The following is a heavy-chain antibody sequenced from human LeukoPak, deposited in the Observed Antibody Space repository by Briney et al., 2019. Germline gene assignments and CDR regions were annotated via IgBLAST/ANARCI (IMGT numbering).Heavy chain of an antibody. CDR1: GFTFSSYW. D-gene: IGHD6-19*01. V-gene: IGHV3-7*01. J-gene: IGHJ4*02. Sequence: PGGSLRLSCAASGFTFSSYWMSWVRQAPGKGLEWVANIKQDGSEKYYVDSVKGRFTISRDNAKNSLYLQMNSLRAEDTAVYYCAKRWVMGIAVAGTATGGFFDYWGQGTLVTVSS. CDR2: IKQDGSEK. CDR3: AKRWVMGIAVAGTATGGFFDY.